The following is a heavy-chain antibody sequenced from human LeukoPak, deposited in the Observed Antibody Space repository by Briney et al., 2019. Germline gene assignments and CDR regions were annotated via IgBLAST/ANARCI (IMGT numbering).Heavy chain of an antibody. Sequence: SETLSLTCTVSGGSISTYSWNWIRQPAGKGLEWIGRIFPSGSTKYHPSLKSRVTMSVDTSKNHFSLKLSSVTAADTAVYYCAREGGGFDYWGQGTLVTVSS. D-gene: IGHD3-16*01. CDR2: IFPSGST. V-gene: IGHV4-4*07. J-gene: IGHJ4*02. CDR3: AREGGGFDY. CDR1: GGSISTYS.